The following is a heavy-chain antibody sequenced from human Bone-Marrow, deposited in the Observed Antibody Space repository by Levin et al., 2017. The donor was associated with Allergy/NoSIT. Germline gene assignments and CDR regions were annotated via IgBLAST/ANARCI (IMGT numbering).Heavy chain of an antibody. CDR1: GGSINSGGSY. Sequence: SETLSLTCSVSGGSINSGGSYWSWTRQHPEKGLEWIGYISYSGTSYYNPSLESRVTMSVDTSQKPFSLKLTSMTSADTAVYYCARVPVGASHFDIWGQGILVTVSS. J-gene: IGHJ4*02. V-gene: IGHV4-31*03. CDR2: ISYSGTS. D-gene: IGHD1-26*01. CDR3: ARVPVGASHFDI.